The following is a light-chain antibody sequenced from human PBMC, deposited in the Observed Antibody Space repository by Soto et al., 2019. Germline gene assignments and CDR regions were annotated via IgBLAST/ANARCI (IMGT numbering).Light chain of an antibody. J-gene: IGKJ5*01. Sequence: EVVLIQSPATLPLSPGERATLSCRASQSVFSNLAWYQQRPGQTPRLLIYDASKRASAIPPRFTGSGSGTDFTLTITSLEPVDIAIYYCQERGNTFGQGTRLEIK. CDR2: DAS. V-gene: IGKV3-11*01. CDR1: QSVFSN. CDR3: QERGNT.